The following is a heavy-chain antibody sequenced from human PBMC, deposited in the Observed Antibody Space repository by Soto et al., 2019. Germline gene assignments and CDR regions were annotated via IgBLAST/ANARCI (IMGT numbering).Heavy chain of an antibody. J-gene: IGHJ4*02. D-gene: IGHD3-22*01. CDR1: GFTFSSYG. Sequence: GGSLRLSCAASGFTFSSYGMHWVRQAPGKGLEWVAVIWYDGSNKYYADSVKGRFTISRDNSKNTLYLQMNSLRAEDTAVYYCARDTNYYDSVYQRAFDYWGQGTLVTVSS. CDR3: ARDTNYYDSVYQRAFDY. CDR2: IWYDGSNK. V-gene: IGHV3-33*01.